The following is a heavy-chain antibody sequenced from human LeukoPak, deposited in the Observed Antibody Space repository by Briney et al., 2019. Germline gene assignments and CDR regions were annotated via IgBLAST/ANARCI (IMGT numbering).Heavy chain of an antibody. CDR3: AKGILPAAMTIDY. CDR1: GFTFSSYS. D-gene: IGHD2-2*01. V-gene: IGHV3-30*18. J-gene: IGHJ4*02. Sequence: GGSLRLSCAASGFTFSSYSMNWVRQAPGKGLEWVAVTSKDGSNKYYADSVKGRFTISRDNSKNTLYLQMNSLRAEDTAVYYCAKGILPAAMTIDYWGQGTLVTVSS. CDR2: TSKDGSNK.